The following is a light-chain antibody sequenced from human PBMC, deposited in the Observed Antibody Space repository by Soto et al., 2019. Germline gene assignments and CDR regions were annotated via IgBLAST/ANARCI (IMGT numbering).Light chain of an antibody. CDR2: DVT. V-gene: IGLV2-14*01. CDR1: SSDVGGYNS. CDR3: SSFTSSTADV. J-gene: IGLJ1*01. Sequence: QSALTQPASVSGSPGQSITISCTGTSSDVGGYNSVSWYRQDPGKAPKLIIYDVTYRPSGVSNSFSGSTSGNTASLTISGRKSEDEADYHCSSFTSSTADVLGSGTKVTV.